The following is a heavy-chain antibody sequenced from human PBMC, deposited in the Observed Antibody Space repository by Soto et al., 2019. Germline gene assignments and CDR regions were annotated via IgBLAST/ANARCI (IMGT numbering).Heavy chain of an antibody. J-gene: IGHJ6*02. CDR2: ISGSGGST. V-gene: IGHV3-23*01. CDR1: GFTFSSYA. D-gene: IGHD2-2*02. Sequence: GGSLRLSCAASGFTFSSYAMSWVRQAPGKGLEWVSAISGSGGSTYYADSVKGRFTISRDNSKNTLYLQMNSLKAEDSAVYDGVSVVPAAIVVYYYGMDVWGQAITVTVYS. CDR3: VSVVPAAIVVYYYGMDV.